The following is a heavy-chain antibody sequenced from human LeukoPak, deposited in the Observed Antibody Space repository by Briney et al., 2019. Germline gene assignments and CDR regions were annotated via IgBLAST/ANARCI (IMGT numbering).Heavy chain of an antibody. CDR1: GGSISSYY. J-gene: IGHJ3*02. V-gene: IGHV4-59*08. Sequence: SETLSLTCTVSGGSISSYYWSWIRQPPGKGLEWIAYIYSSGSTNYNPSLKSRVSISIDTSNNQFSLKLSSVTAADTAVYYCARSTYYYDSSGYPQGDAFDIWGQGTMVTVSS. CDR3: ARSTYYYDSSGYPQGDAFDI. CDR2: IYSSGST. D-gene: IGHD3-22*01.